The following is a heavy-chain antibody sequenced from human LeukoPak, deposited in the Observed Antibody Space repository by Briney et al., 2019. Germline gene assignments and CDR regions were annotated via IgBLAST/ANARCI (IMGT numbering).Heavy chain of an antibody. J-gene: IGHJ4*02. CDR1: GFTVSSNY. CDR3: ARVGYMVRGVRVGY. Sequence: GGSLRLSCAASGFTVSSNYMSWVRQAPGEGLEWVSVIYSGGSTYYADSVKGRFTISRDNSKNTLYLQMNSLRAEDTAVYFCARVGYMVRGVRVGYWGQGTLVTVSS. V-gene: IGHV3-53*01. CDR2: IYSGGST. D-gene: IGHD3-10*01.